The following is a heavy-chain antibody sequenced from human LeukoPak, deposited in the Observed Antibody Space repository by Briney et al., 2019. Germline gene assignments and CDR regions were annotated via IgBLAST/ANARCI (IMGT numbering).Heavy chain of an antibody. CDR2: ISPSGGST. CDR1: GYTFTSNY. Sequence: ASVKVSCKAFGYTFTSNYMHWVRQAPGQGPEWMGVISPSGGSTTYAQKFQGRVTLTRDMSTSTDYLELSSLRSEDTAVYYCARVGTHSGSYYPYDAFDIWGQGTMVTVSS. CDR3: ARVGTHSGSYYPYDAFDI. V-gene: IGHV1-46*01. J-gene: IGHJ3*02. D-gene: IGHD1-26*01.